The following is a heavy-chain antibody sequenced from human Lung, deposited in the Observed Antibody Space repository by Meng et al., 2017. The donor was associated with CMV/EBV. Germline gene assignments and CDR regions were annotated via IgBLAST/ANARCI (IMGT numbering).Heavy chain of an antibody. CDR2: ISWNHGNI. CDR1: GFTFDDYA. Sequence: SCSSSGFTFDDYAMYWVRQAPGKGLQWVSGISWNHGNIDYADSVKGRFTISRDNAKNFLYLQMNSLRPEDTAVYYCAKDMIAATGVGYRYYYYGMDVWXQGTXVTVSS. CDR3: AKDMIAATGVGYRYYYYGMDV. D-gene: IGHD6-13*01. J-gene: IGHJ6*02. V-gene: IGHV3-9*01.